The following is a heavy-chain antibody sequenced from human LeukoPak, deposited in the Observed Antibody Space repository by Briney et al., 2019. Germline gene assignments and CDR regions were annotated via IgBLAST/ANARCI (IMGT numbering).Heavy chain of an antibody. V-gene: IGHV4-34*01. J-gene: IGHJ4*02. Sequence: KASETLSLTCAVYGGSFSGYYWSWIRQPPGKGLEWIGEINHSGSTNYNPSLKSRVTISVDTSKNQFSLKLSSVTAADTAVYYCARRGGARYDSSGYGHRYFDYWGQGTLVTVSS. CDR2: INHSGST. D-gene: IGHD3-22*01. CDR1: GGSFSGYY. CDR3: ARRGGARYDSSGYGHRYFDY.